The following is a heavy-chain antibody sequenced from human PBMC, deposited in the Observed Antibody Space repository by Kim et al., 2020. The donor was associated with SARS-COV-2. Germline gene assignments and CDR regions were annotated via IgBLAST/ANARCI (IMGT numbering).Heavy chain of an antibody. CDR1: GFTFSNYT. D-gene: IGHD6-19*01. J-gene: IGHJ4*02. Sequence: GGSLRLSCAASGFTFSNYTMSWVRQAPGKGLEWVSAIGGSDGSTYYADSVKGRFTVSRDNSKKTLYVQMNSLRVEDTAVYYCAKGSGGWPYYFDYWGQGTLVTVSS. V-gene: IGHV3-23*01. CDR2: IGGSDGST. CDR3: AKGSGGWPYYFDY.